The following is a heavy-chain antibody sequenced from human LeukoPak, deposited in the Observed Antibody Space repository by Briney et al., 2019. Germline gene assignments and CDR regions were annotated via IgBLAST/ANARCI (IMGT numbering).Heavy chain of an antibody. J-gene: IGHJ6*04. D-gene: IGHD1-1*01. V-gene: IGHV3-23*01. CDR2: ISGSGGST. CDR1: GFTFSTYA. Sequence: QPGGSLRLSCAASGFTFSTYAMSWVRQAPGKGLEWVSGISGSGGSTYYADSVKGRFTISRDNSKNTLYLQMNSLRAEDTAVYYCAKRGWNDGYYYYGMDVWGKGTTVTVSS. CDR3: AKRGWNDGYYYYGMDV.